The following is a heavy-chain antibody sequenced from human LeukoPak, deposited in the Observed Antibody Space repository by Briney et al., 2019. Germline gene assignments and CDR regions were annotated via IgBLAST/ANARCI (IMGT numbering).Heavy chain of an antibody. D-gene: IGHD5-18*01. J-gene: IGHJ4*02. V-gene: IGHV3-64D*06. CDR1: GFTFSSYA. Sequence: GGSLRLSCSASGFTFSSYAMHWVRQAPGKGLEYVSAISSNGGGTYYADSVKGRFTISRDNSKNTLYLQMSRLRAEDTAVYYCVKSEFRGYSYGQIDYWGQGTLVTVSS. CDR3: VKSEFRGYSYGQIDY. CDR2: ISSNGGGT.